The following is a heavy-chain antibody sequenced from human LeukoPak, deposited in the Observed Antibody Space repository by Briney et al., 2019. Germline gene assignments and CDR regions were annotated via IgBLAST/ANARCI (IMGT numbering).Heavy chain of an antibody. J-gene: IGHJ4*02. V-gene: IGHV1-2*02. D-gene: IGHD3-22*01. CDR3: ASFVYYYDSDAYMDY. CDR2: INPNNGGT. CDR1: GYTFTGHN. Sequence: ASVKVSCKASGYTFTGHNMHWVRQAPGQGLEWMGWINPNNGGTNYQGGVTMTRDTSTSTAYMELNRLRSDDTAVYYCASFVYYYDSDAYMDYWGQGTLVTVSS.